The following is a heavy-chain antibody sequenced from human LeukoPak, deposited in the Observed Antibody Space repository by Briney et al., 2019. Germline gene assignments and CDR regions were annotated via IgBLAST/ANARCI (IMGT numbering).Heavy chain of an antibody. J-gene: IGHJ4*02. CDR1: GYTFTGYY. V-gene: IGHV1-2*06. Sequence: GASVKVSCKAAGYTFTGYYMFWVRQAPGQGLEWMGRINPNSGGTNYAQKFQGRVTMTRDTSISTAYMELSRLRSDDTAVYYCARAYDFWSGYYRAYFDYWGQGTLVTVSS. CDR3: ARAYDFWSGYYRAYFDY. D-gene: IGHD3-3*01. CDR2: INPNSGGT.